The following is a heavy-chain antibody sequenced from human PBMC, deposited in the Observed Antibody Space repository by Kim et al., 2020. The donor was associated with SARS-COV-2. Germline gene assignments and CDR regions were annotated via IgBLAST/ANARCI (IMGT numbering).Heavy chain of an antibody. V-gene: IGHV3-53*01. CDR3: ARDDITLIRGPYYHFDS. CDR2: IYSGDAT. J-gene: IGHJ4*02. Sequence: GGSLRLSCAASGFNVINDYMSWVRQAPGKGLEWVSAIYSGDATHYADSVKGRFTISRDNSKNTLYLQMDSLRAEDTALYYCARDDITLIRGPYYHFDSWGQGTLVTVSS. D-gene: IGHD3-10*01. CDR1: GFNVINDY.